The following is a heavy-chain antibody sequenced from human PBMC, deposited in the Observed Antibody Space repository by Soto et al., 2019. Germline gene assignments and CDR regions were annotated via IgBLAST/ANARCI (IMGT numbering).Heavy chain of an antibody. CDR2: INHSGST. D-gene: IGHD5-18*01. CDR3: ARGRGIQL. Sequence: PSETLSLTCAVYGGSFSGYYWSWIRQPPGKGLEWIGEINHSGSTNYNPSLKSRVTISVDTSKNQFSLKLSSVTAADTAVYYCARGRGIQLWGQGTLVTAPQ. V-gene: IGHV4-34*01. J-gene: IGHJ4*02. CDR1: GGSFSGYY.